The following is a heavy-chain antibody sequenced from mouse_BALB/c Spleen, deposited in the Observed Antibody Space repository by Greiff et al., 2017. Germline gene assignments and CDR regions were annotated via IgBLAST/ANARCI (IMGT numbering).Heavy chain of an antibody. CDR3: ARQGDYGNPYYYAMDY. CDR2: ISSGGGST. J-gene: IGHJ4*01. D-gene: IGHD2-1*01. Sequence: EVKLVESGGGLVKPGGSLKLSCAASGFAFSSYDMSWVRQTPEKRLEWVAYISSGGGSTYYPDTVKGRFTISRDNAKNTLYLQMSSLKSEDTAMYYCARQGDYGNPYYYAMDYWGQGTSVTVSS. CDR1: GFAFSSYD. V-gene: IGHV5-12-1*01.